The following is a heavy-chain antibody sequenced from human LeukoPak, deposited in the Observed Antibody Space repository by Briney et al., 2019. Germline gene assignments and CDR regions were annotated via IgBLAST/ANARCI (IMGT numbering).Heavy chain of an antibody. CDR3: AGSDVDTAMYYFDY. CDR2: IYYSGST. D-gene: IGHD5-18*01. J-gene: IGHJ4*02. CDR1: GDSISSSSYY. Sequence: SETLSLTCAVSGDSISSSSYYWGWIRQPPGKGLEWIGSIYYSGSTYYNPSLKSRVTISVDTSKNQFSLKLSSVTAADTAVYYCAGSDVDTAMYYFDYWGQGTLVTVSS. V-gene: IGHV4-39*01.